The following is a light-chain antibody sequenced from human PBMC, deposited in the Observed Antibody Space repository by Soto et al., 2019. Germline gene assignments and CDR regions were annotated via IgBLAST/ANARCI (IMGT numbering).Light chain of an antibody. CDR3: QQYNSYSWT. CDR1: QTISSW. Sequence: DIQVTQSPSTLSGSVGDRVTITCRASQTISSWLAWYQQKPGKAPKLLIYKASTLKSGVPSRFSGSGSGTEFTLTITSLQPVDFATYYCQQYNSYSWTFGQGTKVDIK. J-gene: IGKJ1*01. CDR2: KAS. V-gene: IGKV1-5*03.